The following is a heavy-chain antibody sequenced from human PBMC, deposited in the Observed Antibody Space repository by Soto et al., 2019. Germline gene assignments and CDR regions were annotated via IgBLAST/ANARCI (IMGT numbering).Heavy chain of an antibody. CDR2: IYHSGST. Sequence: SETLSLTCAVSGYSISSGYYWGWIRQPPGKGLEWIGSIYHSGSTYYNPSLKSRVTISVDTSKNQFSLKLSSVTAADTAVYYCARDPGGRLNTGNWFDPWGQGXLVTVSS. CDR3: ARDPGGRLNTGNWFDP. D-gene: IGHD4-17*01. V-gene: IGHV4-38-2*02. J-gene: IGHJ5*02. CDR1: GYSISSGYY.